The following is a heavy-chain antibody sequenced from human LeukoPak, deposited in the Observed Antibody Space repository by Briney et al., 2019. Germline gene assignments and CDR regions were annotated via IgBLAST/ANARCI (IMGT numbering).Heavy chain of an antibody. V-gene: IGHV3-48*01. CDR1: GFTFSSYS. J-gene: IGHJ4*02. Sequence: GGSLRLSCAASGFTFSSYSMNWVRQAPGKGLEWVSYISSSSSTIYYADSVKGRFTISRDNAKNSLYLQMNSLRAEDTAVYYCARADSSGYYYWLDYWGQGTLVTVSS. CDR2: ISSSSSTI. D-gene: IGHD3-22*01. CDR3: ARADSSGYYYWLDY.